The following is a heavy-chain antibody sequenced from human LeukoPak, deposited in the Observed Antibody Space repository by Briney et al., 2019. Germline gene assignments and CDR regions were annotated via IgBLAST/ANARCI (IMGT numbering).Heavy chain of an antibody. Sequence: ASVKVSSKASGYTFTGYYMHWVRQAPGQGLEWMGRINPNSGGTNYAQKFQGRVTMTRDTSISTAYMELSRLRSDDTAVYYCARDAYSGYEDDAFDIWGQGTMVTVSS. V-gene: IGHV1-2*06. J-gene: IGHJ3*02. CDR3: ARDAYSGYEDDAFDI. CDR2: INPNSGGT. CDR1: GYTFTGYY. D-gene: IGHD5-12*01.